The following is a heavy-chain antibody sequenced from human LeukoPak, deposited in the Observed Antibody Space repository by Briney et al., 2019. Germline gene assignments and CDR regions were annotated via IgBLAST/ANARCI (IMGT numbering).Heavy chain of an antibody. CDR3: ARGLDNGDPLDY. V-gene: IGHV4-59*01. Sequence: SATLSLTCVVSGGSISDYYWCWSRQPPGKRLELSGYVNNSGSTKYNPPLKSRVTISVDTSKNQFSLKVNSVTAEDTAVYYCARGLDNGDPLDYWGQGTLVTVAS. J-gene: IGHJ4*02. D-gene: IGHD4-17*01. CDR2: VNNSGST. CDR1: GGSISDYY.